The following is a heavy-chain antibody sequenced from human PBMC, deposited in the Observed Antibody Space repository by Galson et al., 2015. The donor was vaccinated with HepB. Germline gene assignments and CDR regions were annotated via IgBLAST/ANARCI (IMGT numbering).Heavy chain of an antibody. V-gene: IGHV3-21*01. CDR3: ARDPTGYSSSWPLGAFDI. J-gene: IGHJ3*02. Sequence: SLRLSCAASGFPFSSYSMNWVRQAPGKGLEWVSSISSSSSYIYYADSVKGRFTISRDNAKNSLYLQMNSLRAEDTAVYYCARDPTGYSSSWPLGAFDIWGQGTMVTVSS. CDR1: GFPFSSYS. D-gene: IGHD6-13*01. CDR2: ISSSSSYI.